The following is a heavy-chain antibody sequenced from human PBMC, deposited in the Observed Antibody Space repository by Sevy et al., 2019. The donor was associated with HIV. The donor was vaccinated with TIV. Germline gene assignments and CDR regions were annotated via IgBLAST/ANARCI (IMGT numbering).Heavy chain of an antibody. CDR2: IWIDGSNT. CDR1: GFTLSTYG. V-gene: IGHV3-33*01. CDR3: ARDLEFYDYGDYGPAFMPDY. Sequence: GGSLRLSCAASGFTLSTYGMHWVRQAPGKGLEWVAVIWIDGSNTYYADSVKGRFTISRDIAKNTLHLQMNSLRAEDTAVYYCARDLEFYDYGDYGPAFMPDYWGQGPLVTVSS. D-gene: IGHD4-17*01. J-gene: IGHJ4*02.